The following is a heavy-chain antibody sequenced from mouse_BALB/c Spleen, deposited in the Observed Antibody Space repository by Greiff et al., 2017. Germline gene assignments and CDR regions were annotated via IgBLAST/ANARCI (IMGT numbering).Heavy chain of an antibody. D-gene: IGHD1-2*01. CDR3: ARRTTASYAMDY. Sequence: DLVKPGASVKLSCEASGYTFTSYWINWIKQRPGQGLEWIGRIAPGSGSTYYNEMFKGKATLTVDTSSSTAYIQLSSLSSEDSAVYFCARRTTASYAMDYWGQGTSVTVSS. J-gene: IGHJ4*01. CDR2: IAPGSGST. CDR1: GYTFTSYW. V-gene: IGHV1S41*01.